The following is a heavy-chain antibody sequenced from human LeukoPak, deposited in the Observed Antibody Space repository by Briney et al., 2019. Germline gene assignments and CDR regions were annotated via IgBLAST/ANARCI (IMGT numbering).Heavy chain of an antibody. CDR3: ARSGGQQLVGDY. V-gene: IGHV1-18*01. D-gene: IGHD6-13*01. Sequence: ASVKVSCKASGYAFTSYGISWVRQAPGQGLEWMGWISGYSGNTNYAQNLQGRVTMTTDTSASTAYMDLRTLRSDDTALYYCARSGGQQLVGDYWGQGTLVTVSS. CDR1: GYAFTSYG. CDR2: ISGYSGNT. J-gene: IGHJ4*02.